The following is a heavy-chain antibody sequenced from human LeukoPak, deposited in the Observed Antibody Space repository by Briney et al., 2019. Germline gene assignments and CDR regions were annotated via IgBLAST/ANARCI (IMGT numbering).Heavy chain of an antibody. J-gene: IGHJ4*02. CDR1: GGSISSGGYY. CDR3: ARQPPSSGWLFDY. Sequence: SQTLSLTCTVSGGSISSGGYYWSWIRQPPGKGLEWIGSIYHSGSTYYNPSLKSRVTISVDTSKNQFSLKLSSVTAADTAVYYCARQPPSSGWLFDYWGQGTLVTVSS. D-gene: IGHD6-19*01. CDR2: IYHSGST. V-gene: IGHV4-30-2*03.